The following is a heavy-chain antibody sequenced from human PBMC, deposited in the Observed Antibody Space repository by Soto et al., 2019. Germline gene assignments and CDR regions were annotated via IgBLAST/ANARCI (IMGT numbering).Heavy chain of an antibody. Sequence: PGGSLRLSCAASGFTFSDYAMHWVRQAPGKGLEWVAVISDDGRSKYYADSVRGRFTISRDNSKNTLYLQMNSLRAEDSAVFYCVRDPLYDGYRRNFDYWGQGTLVTVSS. CDR2: ISDDGRSK. J-gene: IGHJ4*02. D-gene: IGHD3-16*02. CDR3: VRDPLYDGYRRNFDY. CDR1: GFTFSDYA. V-gene: IGHV3-30*04.